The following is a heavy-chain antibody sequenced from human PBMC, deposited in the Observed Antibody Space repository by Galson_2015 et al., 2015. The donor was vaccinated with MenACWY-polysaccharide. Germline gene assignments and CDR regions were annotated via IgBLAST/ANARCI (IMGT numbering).Heavy chain of an antibody. CDR3: ARGYCSSNECYSPYGLDY. J-gene: IGHJ4*02. D-gene: IGHD2-2*01. CDR1: GFTFDNYN. Sequence: SLRLSCAASGFTFDNYNMNWVRQAPGKGLEWVSSISSLANYLYYGDSVKGRFIISRDNAKNSLFLQMNGLTGEDTAVYYCARGYCSSNECYSPYGLDYWGQGALVTVSS. CDR2: ISSLANYL. V-gene: IGHV3-21*01.